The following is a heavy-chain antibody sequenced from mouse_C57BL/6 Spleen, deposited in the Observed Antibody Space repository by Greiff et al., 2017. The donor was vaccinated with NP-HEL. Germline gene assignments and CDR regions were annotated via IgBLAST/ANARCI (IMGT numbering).Heavy chain of an antibody. Sequence: VQLKESGPGLVKPSQSLSLTCSVTGYSITSGYYWNWIRQFPGNKLEWMGYISYDGSNNYNPSLKNRISITRDTSKNQFFLKLNSVTTEDTATYYCARGFYSNNFDYWGQGTTLTVSS. CDR2: ISYDGSN. V-gene: IGHV3-6*01. CDR1: GYSITSGYY. D-gene: IGHD2-5*01. CDR3: ARGFYSNNFDY. J-gene: IGHJ2*01.